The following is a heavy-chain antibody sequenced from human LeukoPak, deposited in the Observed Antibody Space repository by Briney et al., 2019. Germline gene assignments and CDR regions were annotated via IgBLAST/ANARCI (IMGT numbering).Heavy chain of an antibody. CDR3: AREDRPYCPFAY. Sequence: SETLSLTCAVYGGSLSGYYWSWLRQPPGKGVEWLGEINHSGSTNYNPPLKSRVTISVATSNNQFSLSLTSVTAADTAVYYCAREDRPYCPFAYWGQGVLVTVSS. V-gene: IGHV4-34*01. J-gene: IGHJ4*02. CDR1: GGSLSGYY. CDR2: INHSGST. D-gene: IGHD1-26*01.